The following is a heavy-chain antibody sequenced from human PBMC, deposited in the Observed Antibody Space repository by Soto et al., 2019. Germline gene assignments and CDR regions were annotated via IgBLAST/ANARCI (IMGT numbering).Heavy chain of an antibody. Sequence: PVEYLRLSCAASGFTISDHGIHWVRQAPGKGLEWVAVIWDDETDKYYGGSVKGRFTISRDKARNMVYLQMDNLRVDDTAVYYCARDGITSFEMLTASSHRSDPLGHGTLVTVSS. CDR2: IWDDETDK. CDR3: ARDGITSFEMLTASSHRSDP. V-gene: IGHV3-33*01. D-gene: IGHD3-9*01. J-gene: IGHJ5*02. CDR1: GFTISDHG.